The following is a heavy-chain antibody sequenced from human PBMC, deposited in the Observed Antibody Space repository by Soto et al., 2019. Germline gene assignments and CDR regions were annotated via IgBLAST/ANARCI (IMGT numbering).Heavy chain of an antibody. CDR2: ISYDGNNK. J-gene: IGHJ4*02. D-gene: IGHD1-26*01. V-gene: IGHV3-30*18. Sequence: PGGSLRLSCAASGFTFSSYGIHWVRQAPGKGLQWVAVISYDGNNKYYADSVRGRFTISRDSSKNTLYLQMNSLRAEDTAVYYCAKDPGLSGNYPYLDYYFDYWGQGTLVTVSS. CDR1: GFTFSSYG. CDR3: AKDPGLSGNYPYLDYYFDY.